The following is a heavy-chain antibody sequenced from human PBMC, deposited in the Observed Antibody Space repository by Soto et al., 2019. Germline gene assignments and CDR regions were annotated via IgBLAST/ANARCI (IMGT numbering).Heavy chain of an antibody. J-gene: IGHJ4*02. CDR3: ARRRASDYGGNHHPYYFDR. D-gene: IGHD4-17*01. Sequence: SETLSLTCTVSGASIITDNYFWVWIRQSPRRGLELIGSISYSGRTYDNPSLQSRVTISIDASKNQFSLKLTSVTTADAAVYYCARRRASDYGGNHHPYYFDRWGQGALVTVSS. V-gene: IGHV4-39*01. CDR1: GASIITDNYF. CDR2: ISYSGRT.